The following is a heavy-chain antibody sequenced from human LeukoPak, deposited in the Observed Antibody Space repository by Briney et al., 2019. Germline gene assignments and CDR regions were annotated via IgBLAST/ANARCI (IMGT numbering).Heavy chain of an antibody. CDR1: GFPFSSYA. D-gene: IGHD6-19*01. Sequence: GGSLRLSCAASGFPFSSYAMNWVRQAPGKGLEWVSVIAGSDGFTQYADSVKGRFTISRDNSKNTVYLQMNRLRAEDTAVYYCASPGSIAVADYYYGMDVWGRGTTVTVSS. V-gene: IGHV3-23*01. CDR3: ASPGSIAVADYYYGMDV. J-gene: IGHJ6*02. CDR2: IAGSDGFT.